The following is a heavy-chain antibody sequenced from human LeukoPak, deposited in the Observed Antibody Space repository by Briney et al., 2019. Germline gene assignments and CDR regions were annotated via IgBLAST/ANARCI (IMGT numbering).Heavy chain of an antibody. CDR1: GFTFSSYW. V-gene: IGHV3-7*04. CDR3: ARAFSSPNWFAP. CDR2: IKEDGSAK. D-gene: IGHD6-13*01. J-gene: IGHJ5*02. Sequence: GGSLRLSCAASGFTFSSYWMNWVRQAPGKGLEWVANIKEDGSAKYYVDSLKGRFTISRDNAKNSLYLQMNSLRAEVTAVYYCARAFSSPNWFAPWGQGTLVTVSS.